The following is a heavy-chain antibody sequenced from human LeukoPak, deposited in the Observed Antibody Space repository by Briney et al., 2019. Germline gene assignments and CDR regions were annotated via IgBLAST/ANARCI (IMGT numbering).Heavy chain of an antibody. CDR1: GYTFTSYG. J-gene: IGHJ5*02. V-gene: IGHV1-18*01. CDR3: GRDRYCRSTSCYGNNWFDP. Sequence: ASVKVSCKASGYTFTSYGISWVRQAPGQGLEWMGWISAYNGNTNYAQKVQGRVTMTTDTSTSTAFMELRSLRSDDTAVYYCGRDRYCRSTSCYGNNWFDPWGQGTQVTVSS. D-gene: IGHD2-2*01. CDR2: ISAYNGNT.